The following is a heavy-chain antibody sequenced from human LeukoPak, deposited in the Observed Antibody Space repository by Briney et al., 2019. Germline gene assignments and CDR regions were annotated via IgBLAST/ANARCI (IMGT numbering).Heavy chain of an antibody. D-gene: IGHD2-2*01. V-gene: IGHV4-34*01. CDR2: INHSGST. J-gene: IGHJ6*03. Sequence: SETLSLTCAVYGGSFSGYYWSWIRQPPGKGLEWIGEINHSGSTNYNPSLKSRVTIPVDTSKNQFSLKLSSVTAADTAVYYCARRRAPRSTSQYYYYYRDVWGKGTTVTVSS. CDR3: ARRRAPRSTSQYYYYYRDV. CDR1: GGSFSGYY.